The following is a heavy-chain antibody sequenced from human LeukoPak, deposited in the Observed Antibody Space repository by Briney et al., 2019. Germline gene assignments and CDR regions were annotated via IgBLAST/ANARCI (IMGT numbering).Heavy chain of an antibody. CDR2: INPNGGGT. D-gene: IGHD2-2*01. Sequence: GASVKVSCKASGYTFTGYYMHWVRQAPGQGLEWMAWINPNGGGTYYAQNFHDRITMTRDTSNSTAYMELSRLRSDDTAIYYCARANALYCSSTSCLFDYWGQGTLVTVSS. J-gene: IGHJ4*02. V-gene: IGHV1-2*02. CDR3: ARANALYCSSTSCLFDY. CDR1: GYTFTGYY.